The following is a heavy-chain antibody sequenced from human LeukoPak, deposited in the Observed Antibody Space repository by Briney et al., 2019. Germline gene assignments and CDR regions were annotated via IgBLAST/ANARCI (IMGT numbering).Heavy chain of an antibody. CDR1: GFTFGSYA. CDR3: AKDIGYCSGGSCYSAEYFQH. Sequence: GGSLRLSCAASGFTFGSYAMSWVRQAPGKGLEWVSAISGSGGSTYYADSVKGRFTISRDNSKNTLYLQMNSLRAEDTAVYYCAKDIGYCSGGSCYSAEYFQHWGQGTLVTVSS. D-gene: IGHD2-15*01. CDR2: ISGSGGST. V-gene: IGHV3-23*01. J-gene: IGHJ1*01.